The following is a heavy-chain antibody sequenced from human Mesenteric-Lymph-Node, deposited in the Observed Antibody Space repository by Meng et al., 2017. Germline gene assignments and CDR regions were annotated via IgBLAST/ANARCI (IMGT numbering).Heavy chain of an antibody. Sequence: VQLQESGPGLVRPSGTLSLTCTVSGGSVSSRSYYWSWIRQPPGKGLEWIEYIYYSGSTNYNPSLKSRVTISVDTSKNQFSLKLSSVTAADTAVYYCARGPWFDPWGQGSLITVSS. J-gene: IGHJ5*02. CDR2: IYYSGST. CDR1: GGSVSSRSYY. CDR3: ARGPWFDP. V-gene: IGHV4-61*01.